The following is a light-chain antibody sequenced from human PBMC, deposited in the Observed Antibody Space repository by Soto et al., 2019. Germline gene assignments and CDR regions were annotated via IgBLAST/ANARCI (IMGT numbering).Light chain of an antibody. CDR2: AAS. V-gene: IGKV1-39*01. Sequence: DIQMTQSPSSLSLSVGDGVTITCRASETISNYLNWYQQKPGRAPRLLIHAASTLQSGVPSRFSGSGSGTDFTLTNSSLEPEDFATYFCQQSYTTPWTFGLGTKVDIK. CDR1: ETISNY. J-gene: IGKJ1*01. CDR3: QQSYTTPWT.